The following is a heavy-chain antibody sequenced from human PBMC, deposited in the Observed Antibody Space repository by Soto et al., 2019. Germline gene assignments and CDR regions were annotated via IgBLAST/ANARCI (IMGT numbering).Heavy chain of an antibody. CDR3: AKARMTTVTREAFDI. V-gene: IGHV3-23*01. D-gene: IGHD4-17*01. Sequence: EVQLLESGGGLVQPGGSLRLSCAASGFAFSNYAMTWVRQAPGKGLEWVSAISGSGGGTFYADSVKGRFTISRDNSKNTLYLQMNSLTAEDTAVYYCAKARMTTVTREAFDIWGQGTMLTVSS. CDR1: GFAFSNYA. CDR2: ISGSGGGT. J-gene: IGHJ3*02.